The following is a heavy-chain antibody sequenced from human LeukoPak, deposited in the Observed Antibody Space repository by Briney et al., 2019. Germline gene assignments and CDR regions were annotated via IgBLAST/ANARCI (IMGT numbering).Heavy chain of an antibody. CDR3: AKSPSGSYYYYYYMDA. V-gene: IGHV3-30*02. J-gene: IGHJ6*03. Sequence: GGSLRLSCGASGFTFSSYGMPWVRQAPGKGLEWVAFIRYDGSNKYYADSVKGRFTISRDNSKDTLYLQMNSLRAEYTAVYYCAKSPSGSYYYYYYMDAWGKGTTVTVSS. CDR1: GFTFSSYG. D-gene: IGHD1-26*01. CDR2: IRYDGSNK.